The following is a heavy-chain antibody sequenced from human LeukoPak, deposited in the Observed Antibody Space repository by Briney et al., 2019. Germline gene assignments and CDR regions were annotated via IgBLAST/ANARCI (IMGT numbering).Heavy chain of an antibody. V-gene: IGHV1-18*01. CDR2: ISAYNGNT. CDR3: ARGNYYDSSGPSDAFDI. D-gene: IGHD3-22*01. J-gene: IGHJ3*02. CDR1: GYTFTSYG. Sequence: VSVKVSRKASGYTFTSYGISWVRQAPGQGLEWMGWISAYNGNTNYAQKLQGRVTMTTDTSTSTAYMELRSLRSDDTAVYYCARGNYYDSSGPSDAFDIWGQGTMVTVSS.